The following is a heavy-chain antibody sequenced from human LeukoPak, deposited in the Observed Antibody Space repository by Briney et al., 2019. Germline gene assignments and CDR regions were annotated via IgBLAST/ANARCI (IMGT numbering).Heavy chain of an antibody. Sequence: ASVKVSCKASGYTFTSYDINWVRQATGQGLEWMGWMNPNSGNTGYAQKFQGRVTITRNTSISTAYMELSSLRSEDTAVYYCARGGRPQYNWKGRPEEWFDPWGQGTLVTVSS. CDR1: GYTFTSYD. V-gene: IGHV1-8*03. CDR2: MNPNSGNT. J-gene: IGHJ5*02. D-gene: IGHD1-20*01. CDR3: ARGGRPQYNWKGRPEEWFDP.